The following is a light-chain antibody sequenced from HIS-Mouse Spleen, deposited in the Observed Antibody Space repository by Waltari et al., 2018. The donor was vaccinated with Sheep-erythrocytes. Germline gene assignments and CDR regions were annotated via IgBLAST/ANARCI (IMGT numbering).Light chain of an antibody. CDR1: SSDVGGYNY. CDR2: DSS. J-gene: IGLJ1*01. Sequence: QSALTQPRSVSGSPGQSVTISCTGTSSDVGGYNYVSWYQQHTGKAPKPMIYDSSKRPSGVPDRFSGSKSGNTASLTISGLQAEDEADYYCCSYAGSYNHVFATGTKVTVL. CDR3: CSYAGSYNHV. V-gene: IGLV2-11*01.